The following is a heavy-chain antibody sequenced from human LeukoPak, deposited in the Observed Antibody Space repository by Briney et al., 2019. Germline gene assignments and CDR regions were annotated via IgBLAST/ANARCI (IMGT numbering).Heavy chain of an antibody. CDR1: GSSITRYY. CDR2: VDYSGST. Sequence: PSETLSLTCTVSGSSITRYYWSWIRRPPGKGLEWLAYVDYSGSTAYNPSLNGRIAISPDTSKNQFSLKLRSVTAADTAVYYCARLNGGNWGPGILVTVSS. CDR3: ARLNGGN. D-gene: IGHD4-23*01. V-gene: IGHV4-59*08. J-gene: IGHJ4*02.